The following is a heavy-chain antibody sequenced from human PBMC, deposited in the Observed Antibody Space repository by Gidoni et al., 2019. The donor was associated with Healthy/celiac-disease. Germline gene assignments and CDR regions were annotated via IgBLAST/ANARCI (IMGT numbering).Heavy chain of an antibody. CDR2: IYYSGST. D-gene: IGHD3-9*01. CDR1: GGSISSSSYY. J-gene: IGHJ5*02. CDR3: ARHDYDILTGYYPNWFDP. V-gene: IGHV4-39*01. Sequence: QLQLPESGPGLVKPSATLSLPCTVSGGSISSSSYYWCWIRQPPGKGLEWIGSIYYSGSTYYNPSRKSRVTISVDTSKNQFSLKLSSVTAADTAVYYCARHDYDILTGYYPNWFDPWGQGTLVTVSS.